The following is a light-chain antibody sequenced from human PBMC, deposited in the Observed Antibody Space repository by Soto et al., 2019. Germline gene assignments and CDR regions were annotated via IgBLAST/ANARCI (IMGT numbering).Light chain of an antibody. J-gene: IGLJ7*01. CDR3: SSYTSGNTLV. V-gene: IGLV2-14*01. CDR1: SSDVGDYTY. Sequence: QSALIQPASVSGSPGQSITISCTGTSSDVGDYTYVSWYQQHPGKAPKLMIFDVSDRPSGVSNRFSGSKSGNTASLTISGLQEEDEADYYCSSYTSGNTLVFGGGTQLTVL. CDR2: DVS.